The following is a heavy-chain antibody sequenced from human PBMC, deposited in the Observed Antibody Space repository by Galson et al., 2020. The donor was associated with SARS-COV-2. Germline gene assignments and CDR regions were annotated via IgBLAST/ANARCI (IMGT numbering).Heavy chain of an antibody. Sequence: GGSLRLSCAASGFIFSLYAMYWVRQAPGKGLEWVAVISYDGTKIYYADSVKGRFTISRDNSKNTLYLQMNSVTTEDTAVYFCARDRDYGGNSYNPLGSFDVWGQGTMVTVSS. D-gene: IGHD4-17*01. CDR2: ISYDGTKI. CDR1: GFIFSLYA. CDR3: ARDRDYGGNSYNPLGSFDV. J-gene: IGHJ3*01. V-gene: IGHV3-30-3*01.